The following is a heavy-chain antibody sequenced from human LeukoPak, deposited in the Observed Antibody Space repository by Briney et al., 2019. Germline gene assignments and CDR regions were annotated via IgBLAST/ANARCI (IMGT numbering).Heavy chain of an antibody. Sequence: GGSLRLSCAASGFTFSSYAMSRVRQAPGKGLEWVSVISISGGSTYYADSVKGRFTISRDTSKNTVYLQMNSLRAEDTAVYYCAKEMVGVTTPFDLWGQGTLVTVSA. CDR3: AKEMVGVTTPFDL. CDR1: GFTFSSYA. D-gene: IGHD1-26*01. CDR2: ISISGGST. J-gene: IGHJ5*02. V-gene: IGHV3-23*01.